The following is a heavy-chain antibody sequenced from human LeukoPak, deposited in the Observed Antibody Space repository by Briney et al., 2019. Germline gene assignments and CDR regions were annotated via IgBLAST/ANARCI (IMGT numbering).Heavy chain of an antibody. CDR3: ARDLTYYDISDY. Sequence: PSETLSLTCTVSGGSISSSSYYWGWIRQPPGKGLEWIGSIYYSGSTYYNPSLKSRVTISVDTSKNQFSLKLSSVTAADTAVYYCARDLTYYDISDYWGQGTLVTVSS. J-gene: IGHJ4*02. D-gene: IGHD3-9*01. V-gene: IGHV4-39*07. CDR1: GGSISSSSYY. CDR2: IYYSGST.